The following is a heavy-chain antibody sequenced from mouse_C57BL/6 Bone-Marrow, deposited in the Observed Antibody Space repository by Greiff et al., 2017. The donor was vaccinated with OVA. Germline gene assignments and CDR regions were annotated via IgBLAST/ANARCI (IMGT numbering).Heavy chain of an antibody. CDR2: IWRGGST. V-gene: IGHV2-5*01. J-gene: IGHJ4*01. Sequence: VQVVESGPGLVQPSQSLSITCTVSGFSLTSYGVHWVRQSPGKGLEWLGVIWRGGSTDYNAAFMSRLSITKDNSKSQVFFKMNSLQADDTAIYYCATYSNYEGTSYYAMDYWGQGTSVTVSS. CDR3: ATYSNYEGTSYYAMDY. CDR1: GFSLTSYG. D-gene: IGHD2-5*01.